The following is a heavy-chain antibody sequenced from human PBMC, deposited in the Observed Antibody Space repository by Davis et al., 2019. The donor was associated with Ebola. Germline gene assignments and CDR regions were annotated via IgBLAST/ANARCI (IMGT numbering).Heavy chain of an antibody. CDR1: GGSISSHY. J-gene: IGHJ2*01. D-gene: IGHD2-21*02. Sequence: PSETLSLTCTVSGGSISSHYWSWIRQPPGKGLEWIGYIYYSGSTNYNHSLKSRVTISVDTSKNQFSLKLSSVTAADTAVYYCARVGGDGDRYFRWYFDLWGRGTLVTVSS. V-gene: IGHV4-59*11. CDR2: IYYSGST. CDR3: ARVGGDGDRYFRWYFDL.